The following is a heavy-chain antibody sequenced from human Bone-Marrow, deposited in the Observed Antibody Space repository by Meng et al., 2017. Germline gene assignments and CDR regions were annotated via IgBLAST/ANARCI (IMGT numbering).Heavy chain of an antibody. Sequence: VQLQQWGAGLFKPSETLSLTCAVYGGSFSGYYWSWIRQPPGKGLEWIGEINHSGSTNYNPSLKSRVTISVDTSKNQFSLKLSSVTAADTAVYYCARVGVVVITPNWFDPWGQGTLVTVSS. V-gene: IGHV4-34*01. D-gene: IGHD3-22*01. CDR1: GGSFSGYY. CDR2: INHSGST. J-gene: IGHJ5*02. CDR3: ARVGVVVITPNWFDP.